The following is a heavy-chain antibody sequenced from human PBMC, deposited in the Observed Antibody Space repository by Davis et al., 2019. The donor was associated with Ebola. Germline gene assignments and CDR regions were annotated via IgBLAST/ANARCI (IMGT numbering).Heavy chain of an antibody. CDR2: TRNKANSYTT. CDR3: ARSGSTRDFDF. CDR1: GFTFSDNY. V-gene: IGHV3-72*01. J-gene: IGHJ4*02. Sequence: GESLKISCAASGFTFSDNYMDWVRQAPGQGLEWVARTRNKANSYTTESAASVKDRFLISRDDSKNSLYLQMNTLKSEDTAVYYCARSGSTRDFDFWGQGTLVTVSS. D-gene: IGHD1-7*01.